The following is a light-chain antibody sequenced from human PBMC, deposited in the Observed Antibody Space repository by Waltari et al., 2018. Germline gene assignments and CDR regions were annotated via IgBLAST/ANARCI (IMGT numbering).Light chain of an antibody. Sequence: WYQQEPAEAPQLMLCGVTKRPSGVPDRFSGSKSGNTASLIVAGLQAEDEADYHCSSYADSDNLVFGGGTKLTVL. CDR2: GVT. CDR3: SSYADSDNLV. V-gene: IGLV2-8*01. J-gene: IGLJ3*02.